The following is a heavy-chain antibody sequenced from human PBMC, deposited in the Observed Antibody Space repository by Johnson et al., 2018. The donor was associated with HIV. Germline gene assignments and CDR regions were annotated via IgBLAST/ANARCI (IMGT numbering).Heavy chain of an antibody. CDR2: ISGSGGST. V-gene: IGHV3-23*04. J-gene: IGHJ3*02. D-gene: IGHD6-6*01. CDR1: GFTFSSSA. Sequence: VQLVESGGGLVKPGRSLRLSCAASGFTFSSSAMHRVHQAPGNGLEWVSVISGSGGSTYYADSVKGRFTISRDNSKNTLYLQMNSLRAEDTAVYYCAKVLGYSSSSRDAFDIWGQGTMVTVSS. CDR3: AKVLGYSSSSRDAFDI.